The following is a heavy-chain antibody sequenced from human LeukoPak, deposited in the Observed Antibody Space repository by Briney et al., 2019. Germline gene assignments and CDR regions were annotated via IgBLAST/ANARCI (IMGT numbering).Heavy chain of an antibody. D-gene: IGHD5-12*01. CDR3: AGARENSGYDYYYSYGMEV. CDR2: INHSGST. V-gene: IGHV4-34*01. J-gene: IGHJ6*02. Sequence: PSETLSLTCAVYGGSFSGYYWSWIRQPPGKGLEWIGEINHSGSTNYNPSLKSRVTISVDTSKNQFSLKLSSVTAADTAVYYCAGARENSGYDYYYSYGMEVWGQGTTVTVSS. CDR1: GGSFSGYY.